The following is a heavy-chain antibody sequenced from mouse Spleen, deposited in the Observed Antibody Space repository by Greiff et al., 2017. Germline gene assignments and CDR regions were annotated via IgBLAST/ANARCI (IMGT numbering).Heavy chain of an antibody. CDR1: GFTFSSYA. CDR3: ARDRGYGSSYYFDY. Sequence: EVQRVESGGGLVKPGGSLKLSCAASGFTFSSYAMSWVRQTPEKRLEWVATISDGGSYTYYPDNVKGRFTISRDNAKNNLYLQMSHLKSEDTAMYYCARDRGYGSSYYFDYWGQGTTLTVSS. J-gene: IGHJ2*01. D-gene: IGHD1-1*01. V-gene: IGHV5-4*01. CDR2: ISDGGSYT.